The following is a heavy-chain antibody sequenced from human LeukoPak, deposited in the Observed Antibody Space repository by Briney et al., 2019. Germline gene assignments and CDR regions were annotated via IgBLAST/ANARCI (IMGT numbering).Heavy chain of an antibody. D-gene: IGHD6-6*01. CDR1: GFTLSSYW. J-gene: IGHJ4*02. CDR3: ARGLSGYASSLAY. CDR2: IYSDGSSNSDGTST. V-gene: IGHV3-74*01. Sequence: GGSLRLPRAASGFTLSSYWMHWVRQVPGKGLVWVSRIYSDGSSNSDGTSTNYADSVRGRFSISRDKAKNTLYLQMNSLRAEDTAVYYCARGLSGYASSLAYWGQGTLVTVSA.